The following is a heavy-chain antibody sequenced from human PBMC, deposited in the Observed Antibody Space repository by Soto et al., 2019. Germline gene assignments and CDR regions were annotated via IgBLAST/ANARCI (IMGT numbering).Heavy chain of an antibody. Sequence: ASVKVSCKASGGTFSSYAISWVRQAPGQGLEWMGGIIPIFGTANYAQKFQGRVTITADESTSTAYMELSSLRSEDTAVYYCARESTNVDTAMVVFWFAPWGQGTLVTVSS. CDR1: GGTFSSYA. CDR3: ARESTNVDTAMVVFWFAP. V-gene: IGHV1-69*13. J-gene: IGHJ5*02. D-gene: IGHD5-18*01. CDR2: IIPIFGTA.